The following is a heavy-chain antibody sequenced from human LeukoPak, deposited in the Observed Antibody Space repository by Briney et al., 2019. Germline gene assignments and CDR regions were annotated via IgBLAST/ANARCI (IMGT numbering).Heavy chain of an antibody. D-gene: IGHD1-26*01. V-gene: IGHV3-11*06. J-gene: IGHJ5*02. Sequence: GGSLRLSCAASGFTFSDYYMSWIRQAPGKGLEWVSFISSHSSYIYYADSAKGRFTISRDNAKNSLYLQMNSLRAEDTAVYYCARAATTKGWFDPWGQGTLVTVSS. CDR1: GFTFSDYY. CDR3: ARAATTKGWFDP. CDR2: ISSHSSYI.